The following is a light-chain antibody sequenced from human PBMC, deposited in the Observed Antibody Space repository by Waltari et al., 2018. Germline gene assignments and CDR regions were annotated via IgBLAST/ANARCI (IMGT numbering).Light chain of an antibody. V-gene: IGLV8-61*01. J-gene: IGLJ3*02. Sequence: QTVVTQEPSLSVSPGGTVTLTCALSSCSVSTTSYASWYQQTPGQAPRTLVYKANARSSGVPDRFSGSILGNKAALTITGAQAEDDSDYYCLIYMGSGIWVFGGGTKLTVL. CDR2: KAN. CDR3: LIYMGSGIWV. CDR1: SCSVSTTSY.